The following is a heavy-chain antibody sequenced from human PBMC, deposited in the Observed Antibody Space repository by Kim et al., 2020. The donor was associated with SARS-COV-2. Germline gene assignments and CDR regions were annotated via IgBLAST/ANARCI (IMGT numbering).Heavy chain of an antibody. Sequence: SETLSLTCTVSGGSISSYYWSWIRQPPGKGLEWIGYIYYSGSTNYNPSLKSRVTISVDTSKNQFSLKLSSVTAADTAVYYCARHKTTMVRGVTGWFDPWGQGTLVPVPS. V-gene: IGHV4-59*08. CDR2: IYYSGST. D-gene: IGHD3-10*01. J-gene: IGHJ5*02. CDR3: ARHKTTMVRGVTGWFDP. CDR1: GGSISSYY.